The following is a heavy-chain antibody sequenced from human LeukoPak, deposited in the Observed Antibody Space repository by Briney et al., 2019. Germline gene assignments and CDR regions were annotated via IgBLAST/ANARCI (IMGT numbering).Heavy chain of an antibody. CDR3: ASSPFGVVTTYYFDN. CDR1: GGSISSYY. J-gene: IGHJ4*02. CDR2: IYYSGST. D-gene: IGHD3-3*01. Sequence: SETLSLTCTVSGGSISSYYWSWIRQPPGKGLEWIGYIYYSGSTNYNPSLKSRVTISVDTSKNQFSLKLSSVTAADTAVYYCASSPFGVVTTYYFDNWGQGTLVTVSS. V-gene: IGHV4-59*01.